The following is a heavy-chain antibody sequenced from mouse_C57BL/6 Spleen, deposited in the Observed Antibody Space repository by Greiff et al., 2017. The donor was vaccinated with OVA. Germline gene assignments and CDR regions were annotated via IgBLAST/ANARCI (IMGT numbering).Heavy chain of an antibody. J-gene: IGHJ3*01. Sequence: QVQLKESGAELVKPGASVKLSCKASGYTFTEYTIHWVKQRSGQGLEWIGWFYPGSGSIKYNEKFKDKATLTADKSSSTVYMELSRLTSEDSAVYFCARHKERVIYDGYLLPFAYWGQGTLVTVSA. V-gene: IGHV1-62-2*01. CDR3: ARHKERVIYDGYLLPFAY. CDR1: GYTFTEYT. CDR2: FYPGSGSI. D-gene: IGHD2-3*01.